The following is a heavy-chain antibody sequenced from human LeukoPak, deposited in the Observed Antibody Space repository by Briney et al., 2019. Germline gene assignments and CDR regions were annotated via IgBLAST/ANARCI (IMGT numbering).Heavy chain of an antibody. CDR3: ASAGPDDDFDY. V-gene: IGHV4-61*02. D-gene: IGHD3/OR15-3a*01. CDR2: IYTSGST. J-gene: IGHJ4*02. Sequence: PSQTLSLTCTVSGGSISSGSYYWSWIRQPAGNGLEWIGRIYTSGSTNYNPSLKSRVTISVDTSKSQFSLKLSSVTAADTAVYYCASAGPDDDFDYWGQGTLVTVSS. CDR1: GGSISSGSYY.